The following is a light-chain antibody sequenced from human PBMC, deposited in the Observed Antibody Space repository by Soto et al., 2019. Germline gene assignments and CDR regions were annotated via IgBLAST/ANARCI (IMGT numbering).Light chain of an antibody. CDR2: EVS. Sequence: QSALTQPASVSGSPGQSITISCTGTSSDVGGYNYVSWYQQHPGKAPKFLIYEVSNRPSGVSNRFSGSKSGNTASLTISGLQAEDEADYYCSSFAGSNNFPYVFGTGTKLTVL. CDR1: SSDVGGYNY. CDR3: SSFAGSNNFPYV. J-gene: IGLJ1*01. V-gene: IGLV2-14*01.